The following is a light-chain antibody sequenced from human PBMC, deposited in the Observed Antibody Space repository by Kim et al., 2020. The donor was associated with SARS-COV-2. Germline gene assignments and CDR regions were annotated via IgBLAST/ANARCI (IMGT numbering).Light chain of an antibody. Sequence: DIQMTQSPSFVSASVGDRVTISCRASQDFRSWLSWYQQRPGQAPRLLIYAAYNLQTGVPSRFSGSGSGTDFTLTISSLQPEDFATYYCQQTNNFPYTFGQGAKLVI. V-gene: IGKV1-12*01. CDR3: QQTNNFPYT. CDR2: AAY. CDR1: QDFRSW. J-gene: IGKJ2*01.